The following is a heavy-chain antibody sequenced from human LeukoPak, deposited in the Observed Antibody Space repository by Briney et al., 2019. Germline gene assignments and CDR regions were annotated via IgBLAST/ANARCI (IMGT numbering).Heavy chain of an antibody. V-gene: IGHV3-48*03. J-gene: IGHJ4*02. CDR2: INGSASTI. CDR3: ARNRDYDDPSGPYIDF. CDR1: GFTFSTYG. D-gene: IGHD3-22*01. Sequence: GGPLRLSCAASGFTFSTYGMSWVRQAPGKGLDLLSYINGSASTIYYANSVKGRFATSRDNADKSLYLQLNSLRADDTAVYYCARNRDYDDPSGPYIDFWGQGTLVTVSS.